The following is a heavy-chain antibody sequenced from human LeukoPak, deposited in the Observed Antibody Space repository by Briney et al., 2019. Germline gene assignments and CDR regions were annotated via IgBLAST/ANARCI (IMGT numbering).Heavy chain of an antibody. CDR3: ARIVEAAVGYLDY. D-gene: IGHD6-13*01. CDR1: GFIFSDYG. Sequence: GGSLRLSCAASGFIFSDYGMNWVRQAPGKGLEWVASVSSSSSYIYYAESLKGRFTISRDNAKNSLYLQMNSLRAEDTAVYYCARIVEAAVGYLDYWGQGSLVIVSS. V-gene: IGHV3-21*01. J-gene: IGHJ4*02. CDR2: VSSSSSYI.